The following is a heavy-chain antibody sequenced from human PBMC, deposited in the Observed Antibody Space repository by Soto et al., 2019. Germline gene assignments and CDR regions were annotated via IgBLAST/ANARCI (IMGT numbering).Heavy chain of an antibody. CDR1: GDTFTSYG. V-gene: IGHV1-18*01. CDR3: ARDSGYRGDDSDY. J-gene: IGHJ4*02. Sequence: QVQLVQSVAEVKKPGASVKVSCKASGDTFTSYGISWVRQAPGQGLEWRGWLSADNGNTNYAQKLQGRGTMTTDTSNSTAYMELRSLRADDTAVYYCARDSGYRGDDSDYWGQGTLVTVSS. CDR2: LSADNGNT. D-gene: IGHD5-12*01.